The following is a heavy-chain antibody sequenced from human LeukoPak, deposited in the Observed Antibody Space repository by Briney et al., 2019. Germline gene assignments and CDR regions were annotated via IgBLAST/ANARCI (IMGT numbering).Heavy chain of an antibody. CDR2: IRYSGST. CDR1: GGSISSNTYF. J-gene: IGHJ4*02. CDR3: ARRNYPYYFDY. V-gene: IGHV4-39*01. Sequence: SETLSLTCNVSGGSISSNTYFWGWIRRPPGKGLEWIGSIRYSGSTYYSPSLKSRLTISVDTSKNQFSLTLSSVTAADTAVYYCARRNYPYYFDYWGQGTLVTVSS. D-gene: IGHD1-7*01.